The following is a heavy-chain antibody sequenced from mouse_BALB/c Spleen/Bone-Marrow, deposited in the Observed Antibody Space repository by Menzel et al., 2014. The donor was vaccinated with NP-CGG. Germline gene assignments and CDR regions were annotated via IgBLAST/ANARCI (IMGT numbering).Heavy chain of an antibody. CDR3: ARSPSYGNYVDY. CDR1: GYTFTSYV. CDR2: INPYNDGT. V-gene: IGHV1-14*01. D-gene: IGHD2-10*02. Sequence: EVQLQQSGPELVKPGASVRMSCKASGYTFTSYVMHWVKQKPGQGLEWTGYINPYNDGTKYNEKFKGKATLTSDKSSSTAYMELSSLTSEDSAVYYCARSPSYGNYVDYWGQGTSVTVSS. J-gene: IGHJ4*01.